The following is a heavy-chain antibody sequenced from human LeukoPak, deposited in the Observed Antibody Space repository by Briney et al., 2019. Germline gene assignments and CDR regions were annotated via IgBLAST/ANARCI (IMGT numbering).Heavy chain of an antibody. CDR2: INPNSGDT. CDR1: GYTFTGYY. V-gene: IGHV1-2*02. J-gene: IGHJ4*02. Sequence: ASVKVSCKASGYTFTGYYMHWVRQAPGQGLEWMGWINPNSGDTNYAQKFQGRVTMTRDTSISTAYMELSRLRSDDTAVYYCARVSMVRGVTPLGYWGQGTLVTVSS. D-gene: IGHD3-10*01. CDR3: ARVSMVRGVTPLGY.